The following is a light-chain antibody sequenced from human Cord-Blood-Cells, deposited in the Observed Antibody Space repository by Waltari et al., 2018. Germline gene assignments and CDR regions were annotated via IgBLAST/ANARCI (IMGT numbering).Light chain of an antibody. V-gene: IGKV1-8*01. CDR2: AAS. CDR3: QQYYCYPYT. J-gene: IGKJ2*01. CDR1: QGISSY. Sequence: AIRITQSPSSLSASTGDRVTITCRASQGISSYLAWYQQKQGKAPKLLIYAASTLQSGVPSRFSGSGSGTDFTLTISCLQSEDFATYCCQQYYCYPYTFGQGTKLEIK.